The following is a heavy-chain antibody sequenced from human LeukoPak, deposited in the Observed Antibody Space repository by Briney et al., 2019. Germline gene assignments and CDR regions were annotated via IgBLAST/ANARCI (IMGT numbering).Heavy chain of an antibody. CDR3: ARARTHGSGSCGDY. J-gene: IGHJ4*02. D-gene: IGHD3-10*01. V-gene: IGHV3-23*01. CDR2: ISDSGGST. CDR1: GFIFSRYA. Sequence: GGSLRLSCAASGFIFSRYAMSWVRQAPGKGLEWVSGISDSGGSTYYADSVKGRFTISRDNSKNTLYLQMNSLRDEDTAVYYCARARTHGSGSCGDYWGQGTLVTVSS.